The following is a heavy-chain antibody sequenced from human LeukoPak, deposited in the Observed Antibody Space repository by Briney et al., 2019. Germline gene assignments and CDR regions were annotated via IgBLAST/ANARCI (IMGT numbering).Heavy chain of an antibody. CDR1: GYSFTNYD. Sequence: ASVTVSCKASGYSFTNYDINWVRQASGQGLEGMGWVSPDSSKTGYAQQFQGRVIMSVNTSISTVYMDLSSLTSEDTAVYYCARGPPESSSSDYWGQGTLVTVSS. D-gene: IGHD6-13*01. V-gene: IGHV1-8*01. CDR2: VSPDSSKT. CDR3: ARGPPESSSSDY. J-gene: IGHJ4*02.